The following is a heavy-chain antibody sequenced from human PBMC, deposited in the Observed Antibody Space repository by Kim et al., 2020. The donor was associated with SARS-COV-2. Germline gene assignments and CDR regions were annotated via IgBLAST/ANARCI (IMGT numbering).Heavy chain of an antibody. CDR1: GFTFSTDW. D-gene: IGHD5-18*01. Sequence: GGSLRLSCAASGFTFSTDWMHWVRQAPGKGLVWISLIKRDGSATYYADSVKGRFTISSDNAKNTLYLQMNSLRAEDTAVYYCRYTTMARGIDYWGQGTLVTVSS. CDR2: IKRDGSAT. V-gene: IGHV3-74*01. CDR3: RYTTMARGIDY. J-gene: IGHJ4*02.